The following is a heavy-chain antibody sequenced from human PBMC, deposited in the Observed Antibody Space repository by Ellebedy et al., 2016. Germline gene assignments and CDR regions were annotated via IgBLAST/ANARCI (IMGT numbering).Heavy chain of an antibody. J-gene: IGHJ3*02. CDR3: ARVQRATEALDI. V-gene: IGHV3-11*05. D-gene: IGHD1-26*01. Sequence: GESLKISXEGSGFIFSDYYMRWIRQAPGKGLEWVSYISSTGSYTSYADSMKGRVTVSRDNAKNSVSLEMHNLGADDTALYYCARVQRATEALDIWGQGTMVTVS. CDR2: ISSTGSYT. CDR1: GFIFSDYY.